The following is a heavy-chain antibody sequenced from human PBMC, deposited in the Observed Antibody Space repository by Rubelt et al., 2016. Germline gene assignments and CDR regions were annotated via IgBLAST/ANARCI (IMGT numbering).Heavy chain of an antibody. CDR3: AADSGYGPGMDV. J-gene: IGHJ6*02. Sequence: QMQLVQSGPEVKKPGTSVKVSCKASGFTFTSSAVQWVRQARGQRLEWIGWIVVGSGNTNYEKKFQERGTITRDMSTSTAYMELSSLRSEDTAVYYCAADSGYGPGMDVWGQGTTVTVSS. V-gene: IGHV1-58*01. CDR2: IVVGSGNT. CDR1: GFTFTSSA. D-gene: IGHD5-12*01.